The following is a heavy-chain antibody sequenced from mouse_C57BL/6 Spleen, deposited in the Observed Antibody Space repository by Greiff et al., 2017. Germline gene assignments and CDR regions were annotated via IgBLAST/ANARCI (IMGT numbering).Heavy chain of an antibody. CDR3: ATTVDWYFDV. Sequence: EVKVVESGGGLVKPGGSLKLSCAASGFTFSDSGMHWVRQAPEKGLEWVAYISSGSSTIYYADTVKGRFTISRDNAKNPLFLQMTSLRSEDTAMYYCATTVDWYFDVWGTGTTVTVSS. CDR1: GFTFSDSG. CDR2: ISSGSSTI. V-gene: IGHV5-17*01. J-gene: IGHJ1*03. D-gene: IGHD1-1*01.